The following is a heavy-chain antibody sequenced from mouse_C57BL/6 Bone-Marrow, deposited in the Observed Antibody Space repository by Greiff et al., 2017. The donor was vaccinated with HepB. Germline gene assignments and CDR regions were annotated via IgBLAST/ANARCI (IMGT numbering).Heavy chain of an antibody. D-gene: IGHD2-1*01. CDR3: ATIYYADYYAMDY. CDR2: ISYDGSN. J-gene: IGHJ4*01. Sequence: EVKLMESGPGLVKPSQSLSLTCSVTGYSITSGYYWNWIRQFPGNKLEWMGYISYDGSNNYNPSLKNRISITRDTSKNQFFLKLNSVTTEDTATYYCATIYYADYYAMDYWGQGTSVTVSS. V-gene: IGHV3-6*01. CDR1: GYSITSGYY.